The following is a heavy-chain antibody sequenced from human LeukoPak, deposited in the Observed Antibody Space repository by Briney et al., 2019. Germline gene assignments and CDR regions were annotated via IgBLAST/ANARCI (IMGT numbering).Heavy chain of an antibody. CDR2: ISGSGGST. V-gene: IGHV3-23*01. CDR3: ARGRDYYGSGSYLPYYYGMDV. Sequence: GGSLRLSCAASGFTFSSYAMSWVRQAPGKGLEWVSAISGSGGSTYYADSVKGRFTISRDNSKNTLYLQMNSLRAEDTAVYYCARGRDYYGSGSYLPYYYGMDVWGQGTTVTVSS. CDR1: GFTFSSYA. D-gene: IGHD3-10*01. J-gene: IGHJ6*02.